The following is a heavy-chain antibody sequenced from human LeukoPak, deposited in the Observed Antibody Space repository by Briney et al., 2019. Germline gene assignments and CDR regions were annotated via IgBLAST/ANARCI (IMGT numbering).Heavy chain of an antibody. D-gene: IGHD4-23*01. CDR2: ISSSSSSI. J-gene: IGHJ4*02. CDR3: AKDRPTVVTRRRYFDY. Sequence: GGSLRLSCAASGFTFSTYSMNWVRQAPGKGLEWVSYISSSSSSIYYADSVKGRFTISRDNSKNTLYLQMNSLRAEDTAVYYCAKDRPTVVTRRRYFDYWGQGILVTVSS. V-gene: IGHV3-48*01. CDR1: GFTFSTYS.